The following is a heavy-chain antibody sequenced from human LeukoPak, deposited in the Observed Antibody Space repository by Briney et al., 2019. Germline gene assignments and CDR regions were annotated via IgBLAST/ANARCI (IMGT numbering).Heavy chain of an antibody. D-gene: IGHD3-16*01. CDR3: ARDVDSYDYVPFDY. CDR2: IYSGGST. J-gene: IGHJ4*02. V-gene: IGHV3-53*01. Sequence: GGSLRLSCAASGFTVSSNYMSWVRQAPGKGLEWVSVIYSGGSTYYADSVKGRFTISRDNSKNTLYLQMNSLRAEDTAVYYCARDVDSYDYVPFDYWGQGTLVTVSS. CDR1: GFTVSSNY.